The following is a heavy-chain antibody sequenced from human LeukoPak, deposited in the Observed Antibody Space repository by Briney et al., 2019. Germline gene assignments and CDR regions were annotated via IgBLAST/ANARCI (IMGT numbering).Heavy chain of an antibody. CDR2: IYPRDGST. CDR3: ARDQEGFDY. CDR1: GYTFTNNY. J-gene: IGHJ4*02. Sequence: ASVKVSCKASGYTFTNNYLHWVRQASGQGLEWMGMIYPRDGSTSYAQNFQGRVTVTRDTSTTTVHMELRGLRSEDTAVYYCARDQEGFDYWGQGTVATVSS. V-gene: IGHV1-46*01.